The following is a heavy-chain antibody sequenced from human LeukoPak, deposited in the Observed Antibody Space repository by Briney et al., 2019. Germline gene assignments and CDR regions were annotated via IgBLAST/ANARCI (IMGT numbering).Heavy chain of an antibody. CDR3: VRDGGVSGYDLLDY. CDR2: IKQDGSEK. Sequence: PGGSLRLSCAASGFTFSSYWMSWVRQAPGKGLEWVANIKQDGSEKYYVDSVKGRFTISRDNAKNSLYLQMNSLRAENTAVYSCVRDGGVSGYDLLDYWGQGTLVTVSS. CDR1: GFTFSSYW. J-gene: IGHJ4*02. V-gene: IGHV3-7*01. D-gene: IGHD5-12*01.